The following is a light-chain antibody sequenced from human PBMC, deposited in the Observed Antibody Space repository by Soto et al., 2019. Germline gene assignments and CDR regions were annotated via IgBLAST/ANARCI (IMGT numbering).Light chain of an antibody. Sequence: EIVLTQSPGTLSLWGWERATLAFRASQSVSSSYLAWYQQKPGQAPRLLIYGASSRATGIPDRFSGSGSGTDFTLTISRLEPEDFAVYYCQQYGSSPWTFGQGTKVDIK. V-gene: IGKV3-20*01. CDR3: QQYGSSPWT. J-gene: IGKJ1*01. CDR2: GAS. CDR1: QSVSSSY.